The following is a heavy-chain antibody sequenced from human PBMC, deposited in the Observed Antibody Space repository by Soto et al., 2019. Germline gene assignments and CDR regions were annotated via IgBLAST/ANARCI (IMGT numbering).Heavy chain of an antibody. CDR1: GFTFRNYS. CDR3: ARGDREEILVLGGARPGEYGIDI. V-gene: IGHV3-30*04. Sequence: VQLVESGGGLVQPGGSLRLSCVASGFTFRNYSMHWVRQAPGKGLVCLAGIEYDGRTACYGDSVKGRFTISRDNSKNGRYLHMNSLRYEDTDVDYCARGDREEILVLGGARPGEYGIDIWGQGTTVTVSS. CDR2: IEYDGRTA. J-gene: IGHJ6*02. D-gene: IGHD2-15*01.